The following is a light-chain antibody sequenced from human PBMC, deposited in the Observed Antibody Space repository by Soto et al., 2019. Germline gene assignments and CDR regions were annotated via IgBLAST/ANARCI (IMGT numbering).Light chain of an antibody. V-gene: IGLV4-69*01. Sequence: QAVVTQSPSASASLGASVKLTCTLSSGHSSYAIAWHQQQPEKGPRYLMNVNSDGSHSKGDGIPDRFSGSSSGAERYLTISSLQSEDEADYYCQTWGTGIVVFGGGTKLTVL. CDR2: VNSDGSH. CDR3: QTWGTGIVV. J-gene: IGLJ2*01. CDR1: SGHSSYA.